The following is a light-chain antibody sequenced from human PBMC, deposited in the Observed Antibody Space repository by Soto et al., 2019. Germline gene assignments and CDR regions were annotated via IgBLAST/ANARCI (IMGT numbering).Light chain of an antibody. V-gene: IGKV1-5*03. J-gene: IGKJ5*01. CDR3: QQYDNPRIT. CDR2: KAS. Sequence: DIQMTQSPSTLSGSVGDRVTITCRASQTISSWLAWYQQKPGKAPKLLIYKASTLKSGVPSRFSGSGSGTDFTFTISSLQPEDIATYYCQQYDNPRITFGQGTRLEIK. CDR1: QTISSW.